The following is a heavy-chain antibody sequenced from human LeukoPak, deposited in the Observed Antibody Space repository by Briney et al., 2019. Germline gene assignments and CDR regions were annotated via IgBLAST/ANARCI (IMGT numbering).Heavy chain of an antibody. CDR3: AKAPTWAGFYEGDWYFDL. CDR1: GFTFSSYG. D-gene: IGHD3/OR15-3a*01. V-gene: IGHV3-30*18. J-gene: IGHJ2*01. Sequence: PGRSLRLSCAASGFTFSSYGMRWVRQAPGKGLAWVAVISYDGSNKYYADSVKGRFTISRDNSKNTLYLQMNSLRAEDTAVYYCAKAPTWAGFYEGDWYFDLWGRGTLVTVSS. CDR2: ISYDGSNK.